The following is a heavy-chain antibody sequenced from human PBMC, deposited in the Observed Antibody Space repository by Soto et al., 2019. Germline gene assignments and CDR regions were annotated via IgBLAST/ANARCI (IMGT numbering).Heavy chain of an antibody. CDR3: ARGLDFYYGSGSPRRYFDY. CDR2: INHSGST. Sequence: QVQLQQWGAGLLKPSETLSLTCAVYGGSFSGYYWSWIRQPPGKGLEWIGEINHSGSTNYNPSLTRRVTISVDTSKIQFSLKLSSVTAADTAVYYGARGLDFYYGSGSPRRYFDYWGQGTLVTVSS. J-gene: IGHJ4*02. CDR1: GGSFSGYY. D-gene: IGHD3-10*01. V-gene: IGHV4-34*01.